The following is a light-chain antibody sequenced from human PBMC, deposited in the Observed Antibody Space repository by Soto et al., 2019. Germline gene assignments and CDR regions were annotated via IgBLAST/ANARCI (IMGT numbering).Light chain of an antibody. CDR2: EGS. CDR3: CSYAGSTWV. J-gene: IGLJ1*01. V-gene: IGLV2-23*01. Sequence: QSALTQPASVSGSPGQSITISCTGTSSDVGSYSLVSWYQQHPGKAPKLMIYEGSKRPSGVSNRFSGSKSGNTASLTISGLQAEDESDYYCCSYAGSTWVFGPGTKLTVL. CDR1: SSDVGSYSL.